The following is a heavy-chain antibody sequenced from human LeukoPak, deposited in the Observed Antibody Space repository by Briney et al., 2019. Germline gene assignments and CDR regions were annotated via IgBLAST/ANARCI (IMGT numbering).Heavy chain of an antibody. V-gene: IGHV4-30-4*01. CDR3: ARGTRREWELPYFDY. CDR1: GGSISSGDYY. CDR2: IYYSGST. J-gene: IGHJ4*02. D-gene: IGHD1-26*01. Sequence: TLSLTCTVSGGSISSGDYYWSWIRQPPGKGLEWIGYIYYSGSTYYNPSLKSRVTISVDTSKNQFSLMLSSVTAADTAVYYCARGTRREWELPYFDYWGQGTLVTVSS.